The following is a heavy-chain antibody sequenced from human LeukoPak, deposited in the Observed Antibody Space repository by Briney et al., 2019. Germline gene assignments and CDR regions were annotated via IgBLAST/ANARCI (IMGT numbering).Heavy chain of an antibody. Sequence: ASVTVSCKASGYTFTSYGISWVRQAPGQRLEWMGWISPNNGNTHYARGVEGRVTMTTDKSRSKANLEPRGLRSEDKAAYYCTRVRNSNSWWGAFDIWGQGTMVTVSS. D-gene: IGHD6-13*01. V-gene: IGHV1-18*01. CDR2: ISPNNGNT. CDR3: TRVRNSNSWWGAFDI. CDR1: GYTFTSYG. J-gene: IGHJ3*02.